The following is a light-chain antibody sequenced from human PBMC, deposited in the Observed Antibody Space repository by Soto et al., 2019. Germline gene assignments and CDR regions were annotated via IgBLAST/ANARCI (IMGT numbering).Light chain of an antibody. CDR3: QQYGSSPGT. CDR2: AAS. Sequence: DIQMTQSPSSLSASVGDRVTITCRASQSISSYLNWYQQKPGKAPKLLIYAASSLQSGVPSRFSGSGSGTDFTLTISSLQPEDFAVYYCQQYGSSPGTFGQGTKVDI. V-gene: IGKV1-39*01. CDR1: QSISSY. J-gene: IGKJ1*01.